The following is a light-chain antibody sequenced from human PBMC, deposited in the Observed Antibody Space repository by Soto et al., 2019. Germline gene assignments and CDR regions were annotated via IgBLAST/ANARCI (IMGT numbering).Light chain of an antibody. Sequence: DLVLTQPPRSLSVTPGRPASISCKSSQILLHSDVKPYLYWYVQNPRQPPHLLIYEVSTRFSGVPARFSGSGSGTDCTLRTRRVDAEDVGVYSCMQSIHLPRTFGQGTKV. CDR3: MQSIHLPRT. J-gene: IGKJ1*01. V-gene: IGKV2D-29*01. CDR2: EVS. CDR1: QILLHSDVKPY.